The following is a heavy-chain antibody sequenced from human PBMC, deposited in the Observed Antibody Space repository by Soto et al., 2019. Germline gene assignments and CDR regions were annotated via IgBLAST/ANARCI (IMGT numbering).Heavy chain of an antibody. CDR2: ISGSGGST. CDR1: GFTFSSYA. V-gene: IGHV3-23*01. D-gene: IGHD3-3*01. J-gene: IGHJ4*02. Sequence: GGSLRLSCAASGFTFSSYAMSWVRQAPGKGLEWVSAISGSGGSTYYADSVKGRFTISRDNSKNTLYLQMNSLRAEDTAVYYSAKFRDPGGYYIAYWGQGTLVTVSS. CDR3: AKFRDPGGYYIAY.